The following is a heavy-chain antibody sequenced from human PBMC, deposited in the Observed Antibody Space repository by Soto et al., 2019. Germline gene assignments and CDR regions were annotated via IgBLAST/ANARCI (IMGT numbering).Heavy chain of an antibody. CDR1: GFTFSDYY. V-gene: IGHV3-11*06. D-gene: IGHD3-22*01. CDR2: ISSSSSYT. Sequence: QVQLVESGGGLVKPGGSLRLSCAASGFTFSDYYMSWIRQAPGKGLEWVSYISSSSSYTDYADSVKGRFTISRDNDKNSLYLQMNSLRAEDTAVYYCARDYYDSSGYYPNSYYYGLDVWAQGTTVTVSS. J-gene: IGHJ6*02. CDR3: ARDYYDSSGYYPNSYYYGLDV.